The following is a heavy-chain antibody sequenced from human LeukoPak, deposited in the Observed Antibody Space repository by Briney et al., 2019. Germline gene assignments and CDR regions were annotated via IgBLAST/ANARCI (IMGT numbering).Heavy chain of an antibody. CDR3: ARQRRSDYGVRGAFDI. CDR1: GYSFTSYW. V-gene: IGHV5-51*01. Sequence: GESLKISCKGSGYSFTSYWIGWVRQMPGKGLEWMGIIYPGDFDTRYSPSFQGQVTISADKSISTAYLQWSSLKASDTAMYYCARQRRSDYGVRGAFDIWGQGTMVTVSS. J-gene: IGHJ3*02. CDR2: IYPGDFDT. D-gene: IGHD4-17*01.